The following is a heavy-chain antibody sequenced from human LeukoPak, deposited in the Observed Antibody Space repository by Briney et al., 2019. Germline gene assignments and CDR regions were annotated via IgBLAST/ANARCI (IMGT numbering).Heavy chain of an antibody. CDR3: AKDALTSSTSITGIDY. V-gene: IGHV3-33*06. CDR1: GFTFSSYG. D-gene: IGHD2-2*01. Sequence: GGSLRLSCAASGFTFSSYGMHWVRQAPGKGLEWVAVIWYDGSNKYYADSVKGRFTISRDNSKNTLYLQMNSLRAEDTAAYYCAKDALTSSTSITGIDYWGQGTLVTVSS. J-gene: IGHJ4*02. CDR2: IWYDGSNK.